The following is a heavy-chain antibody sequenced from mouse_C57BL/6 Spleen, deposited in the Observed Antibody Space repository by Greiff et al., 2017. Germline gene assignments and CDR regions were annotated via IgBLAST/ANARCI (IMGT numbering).Heavy chain of an antibody. Sequence: QVQLQQSGAELVMPGASVKLSCKASGYTFTSYWMHWVKQRPGQGLEWIGEIDPSDSYTNYNQKFKGKSTLTVDKSSSAAYMLLSSLTSEDSAVYYCAREGRYGNYWGYAMDYWGQGTSVTVSS. D-gene: IGHD2-10*02. CDR2: IDPSDSYT. CDR1: GYTFTSYW. V-gene: IGHV1-69*01. J-gene: IGHJ4*01. CDR3: AREGRYGNYWGYAMDY.